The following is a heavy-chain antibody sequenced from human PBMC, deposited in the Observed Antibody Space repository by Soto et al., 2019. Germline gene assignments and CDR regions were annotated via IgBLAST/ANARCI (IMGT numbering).Heavy chain of an antibody. V-gene: IGHV3-21*01. J-gene: IGHJ4*02. Sequence: EVQLVESGGGLVKPGGSLRLSCAASGFTFSGHTINWVRQAPGKGLEWVSSVSSSSSYIYYADSVKGRFTVSRDNAEKSLYLQMNRVRAEDTAIYYCAIWMCFDGAGYALFDSWGQGTLVTVSS. D-gene: IGHD3-10*01. CDR1: GFTFSGHT. CDR3: AIWMCFDGAGYALFDS. CDR2: VSSSSSYI.